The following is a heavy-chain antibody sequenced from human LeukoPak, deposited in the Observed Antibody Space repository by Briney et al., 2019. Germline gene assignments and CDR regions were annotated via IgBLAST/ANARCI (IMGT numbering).Heavy chain of an antibody. CDR3: AKTSLCSSTSCRYYGMDV. V-gene: IGHV3-30*18. CDR2: ISYDGSNK. D-gene: IGHD2-2*01. Sequence: PGGSLRLSCAASGFTFSSYGMHWVRQAPGKGLEWVAVISYDGSNKYYADSVKDRFTISRDNSKNTLYLQMNSLRAEDTAVYYCAKTSLCSSTSCRYYGMDVWGQGTTVTVSS. J-gene: IGHJ6*02. CDR1: GFTFSSYG.